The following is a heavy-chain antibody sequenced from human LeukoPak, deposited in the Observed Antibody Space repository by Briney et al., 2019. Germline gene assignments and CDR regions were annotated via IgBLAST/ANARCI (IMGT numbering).Heavy chain of an antibody. CDR3: SRVSTSGSYGRFDALHI. V-gene: IGHV3-49*03. J-gene: IGHJ3*02. D-gene: IGHD6-19*01. CDR1: GFTFGDYA. Sequence: GGSLRLSCRTSGFTFGDYALSWFRQAPGKGLEWVGFIRSKVYGGTTEYAASVKGRVIISRDDSESIAYLQMNSLKIEDTAMYYCSRVSTSGSYGRFDALHIWNQGTMVTVSS. CDR2: IRSKVYGGTT.